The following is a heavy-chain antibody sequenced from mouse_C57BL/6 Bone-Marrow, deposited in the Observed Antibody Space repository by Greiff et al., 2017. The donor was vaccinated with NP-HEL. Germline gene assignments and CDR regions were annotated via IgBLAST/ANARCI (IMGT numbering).Heavy chain of an antibody. J-gene: IGHJ3*01. D-gene: IGHD1-1*01. V-gene: IGHV1-56*01. Sequence: VQLQQSGAELVRPGASVKMSCKASGYTFTSYWMQWVRQRPGQGLEWIGRILPGGGGTYYNQKFKGEATLTVDKSSSTAYMQLSSLTSEDSAVYFCARSGLRAYWGQGTLVTVSA. CDR1: GYTFTSYW. CDR2: ILPGGGGT. CDR3: ARSGLRAY.